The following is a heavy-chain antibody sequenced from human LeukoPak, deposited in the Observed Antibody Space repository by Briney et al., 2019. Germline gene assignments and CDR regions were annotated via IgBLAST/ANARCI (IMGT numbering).Heavy chain of an antibody. V-gene: IGHV4-59*08. Sequence: SETLPLTCTVSGGSISPYYWSWLRQPPGKGLEWIGYIYSSGSANYNPSLKSRVTISVDTSKNQFSLKLSSVTAADTAVYYCARMGGYSGYATHWGQGTLVTVSS. J-gene: IGHJ4*02. CDR3: ARMGGYSGYATH. CDR2: IYSSGSA. CDR1: GGSISPYY. D-gene: IGHD5-12*01.